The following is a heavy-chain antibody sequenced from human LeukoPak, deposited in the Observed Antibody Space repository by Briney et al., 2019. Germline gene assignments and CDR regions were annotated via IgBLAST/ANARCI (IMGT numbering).Heavy chain of an antibody. D-gene: IGHD6-13*01. CDR2: ISAYNGNT. CDR1: GYTFTSYG. V-gene: IGHV1-18*01. J-gene: IGHJ4*02. CDR3: ARDRGKYSSSWPHFDY. Sequence: ASVKVSCKASGYTFTSYGISWVRQAPGQGLEWMGWISAYNGNTNYAQKLQGRVTMTTDTSTSTAYMELRSLRPDDTAVYYCARDRGKYSSSWPHFDYWGQGTLVTVSS.